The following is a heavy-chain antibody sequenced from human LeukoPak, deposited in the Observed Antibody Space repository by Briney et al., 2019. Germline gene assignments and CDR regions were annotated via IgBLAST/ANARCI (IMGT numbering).Heavy chain of an antibody. CDR2: IYYSGST. V-gene: IGHV4-39*07. CDR3: ARGVYYYDSSGPPNWFDP. Sequence: PSETLSLTCTVSGGSISSSSYYWGWIRQPPGKGLEWIGSIYYSGSTYYNPSLKSRVTISVDTSKNQFSLKLSSVTAADTAVYYCARGVYYYDSSGPPNWFDPWGQGTLVTVSS. CDR1: GGSISSSSYY. D-gene: IGHD3-22*01. J-gene: IGHJ5*02.